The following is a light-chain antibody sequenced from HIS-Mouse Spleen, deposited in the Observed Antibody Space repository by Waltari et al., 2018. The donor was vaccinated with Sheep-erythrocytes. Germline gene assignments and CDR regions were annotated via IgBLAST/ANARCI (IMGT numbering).Light chain of an antibody. J-gene: IGKJ5*01. CDR1: QGISSW. CDR3: QQDNSFPIT. CDR2: AAS. V-gene: IGKV1-12*01. Sequence: DIQMTQSPSSVSASVGDRVTITCRARQGISSWLALYMQKPGKATKPLLYAASSLQSGVPYRFSGSGSGTDCSLTISSLQPGDFATYYCQQDNSFPITFGQGTRLEIK.